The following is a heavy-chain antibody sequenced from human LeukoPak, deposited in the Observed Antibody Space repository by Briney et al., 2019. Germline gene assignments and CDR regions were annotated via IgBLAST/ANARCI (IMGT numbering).Heavy chain of an antibody. D-gene: IGHD6-13*01. CDR3: ARDYNPYSSSFFDI. CDR2: IYYSGST. Sequence: PSETLSLTCTVSGGSISSYYWSWIRQPPGKGLEWIGCIYYSGSTNYNPSLKSRVTISVDTSKNQFSLKLSSVTAADTAVYYCARDYNPYSSSFFDIWGQGTMVTVSS. J-gene: IGHJ3*02. V-gene: IGHV4-59*01. CDR1: GGSISSYY.